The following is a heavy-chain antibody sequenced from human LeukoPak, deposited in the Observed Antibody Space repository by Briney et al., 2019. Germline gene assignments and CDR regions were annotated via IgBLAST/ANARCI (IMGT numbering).Heavy chain of an antibody. J-gene: IGHJ4*02. D-gene: IGHD2-21*02. CDR3: AKDFVVVVTAPDY. Sequence: GSLRLSCAASGFTFSSYAMSWVRQAPGKGLEWVSAISGSGGSTYYADSVKGRFTISRDNSKNTLYLQMNSLRAEDTALYYCAKDFVVVVTAPDYWGQGTLVTVSS. CDR1: GFTFSSYA. V-gene: IGHV3-23*01. CDR2: ISGSGGST.